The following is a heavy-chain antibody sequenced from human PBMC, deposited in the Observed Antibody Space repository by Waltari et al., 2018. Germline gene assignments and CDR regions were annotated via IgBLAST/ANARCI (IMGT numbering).Heavy chain of an antibody. J-gene: IGHJ4*02. CDR3: ATEWTGYCAPVSCPPPDY. V-gene: IGHV1-2*02. CDR2: ANPKSRGK. CDR1: GYIFLDYY. D-gene: IGHD2-15*01. Sequence: QVHLVQSGAEVKKPGASVKVSCKASGYIFLDYYMHWVRQAPGQGLGWMEWANPKSRGKKVSQKFQGRVTMNRDTSISTVYMELRNLRSDDTAVYYCATEWTGYCAPVSCPPPDYWGQGTLVTVSS.